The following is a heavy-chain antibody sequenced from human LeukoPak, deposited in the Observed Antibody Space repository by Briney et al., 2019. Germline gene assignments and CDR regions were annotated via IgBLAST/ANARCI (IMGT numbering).Heavy chain of an antibody. D-gene: IGHD3-22*01. CDR2: INQDASET. CDR3: AREGGSGYYVDY. V-gene: IGHV3-7*01. J-gene: IGHJ4*02. CDR1: GITFSSYW. Sequence: GGSLRLSCAASGITFSSYWMSWVRQAPGKGLEWVANINQDASETQYADSVQGRFTISRDNAKNSLYVQMNSLRAEDTAVYYCAREGGSGYYVDYWGQGTLVTVSS.